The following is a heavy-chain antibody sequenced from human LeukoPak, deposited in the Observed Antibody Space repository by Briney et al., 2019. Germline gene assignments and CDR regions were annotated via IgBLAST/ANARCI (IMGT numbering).Heavy chain of an antibody. D-gene: IGHD2-15*01. J-gene: IGHJ5*02. CDR3: ARDRFSASRYCSGGSCKRVSDWFDP. V-gene: IGHV4-59*01. Sequence: SETLSLTCTVSGGSIGTYYWSWIRQPPGKGLEWIGYIYYSGSTNYNPSLKSRVTISVDTSKNQFSLKLSSVTAADTAMYYCARDRFSASRYCSGGSCKRVSDWFDPWGQGTLVTVSS. CDR1: GGSIGTYY. CDR2: IYYSGST.